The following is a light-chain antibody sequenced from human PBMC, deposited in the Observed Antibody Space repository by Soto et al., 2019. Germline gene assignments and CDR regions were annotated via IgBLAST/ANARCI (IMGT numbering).Light chain of an antibody. CDR3: LQAYSYPRT. J-gene: IGKJ1*01. CDR1: QGIRND. V-gene: IGKV1-6*01. CDR2: ATS. Sequence: AIQMTQSPSSLSASVGDRVTIICRASQGIRNDLGWYQQRPGKAPKLLIYATSKLQSGVPSRFSGSGSGTHFTLTLSSLQPEDFATYYCLQAYSYPRTFGQGTKVEIK.